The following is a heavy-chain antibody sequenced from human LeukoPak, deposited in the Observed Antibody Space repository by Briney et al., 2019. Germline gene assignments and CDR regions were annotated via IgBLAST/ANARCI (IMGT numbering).Heavy chain of an antibody. J-gene: IGHJ4*02. CDR2: IYYTGTT. CDR1: GGSISSSNYY. V-gene: IGHV4-39*01. CDR3: ARTVGTHRFDY. D-gene: IGHD4-23*01. Sequence: ASETLSLTCTVSGGSISSSNYYWGRIRQPPGEGLEWIGTIYYTGTTYYNPSLQSRVIISVDTSKNQFSLNLSSVTAPDTALYYCARTVGTHRFDYWGQGILVTVSS.